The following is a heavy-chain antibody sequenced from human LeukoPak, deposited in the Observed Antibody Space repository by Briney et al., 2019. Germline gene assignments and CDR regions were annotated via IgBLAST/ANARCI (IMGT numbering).Heavy chain of an antibody. V-gene: IGHV3-7*01. D-gene: IGHD3-22*01. CDR2: IKQDGSEK. CDR1: GFTFSSYW. J-gene: IGHJ4*02. Sequence: GGSLRLSCAASGFTFSSYWMSWVRQAPGKGLEWVANIKQDGSEKYYVDSVKGRFTISRDNAKNSLYLQMNSLRAEDTAVYYCARSLSPNYHDSSGYYLFRREYYFDYWGQGTLVTVSS. CDR3: ARSLSPNYHDSSGYYLFRREYYFDY.